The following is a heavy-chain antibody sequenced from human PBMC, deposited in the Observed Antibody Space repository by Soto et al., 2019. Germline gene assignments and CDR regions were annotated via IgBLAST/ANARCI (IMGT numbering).Heavy chain of an antibody. J-gene: IGHJ6*02. CDR2: IYPGDSDT. CDR3: ARHGVVVPAAIEEDYYYYYGMDV. V-gene: IGHV5-51*01. D-gene: IGHD2-2*02. Sequence: RGESLKISCKGSGYSFTSYWIGWVRQMPGKGLEWMGIIYPGDSDTRYSPSFQGQVTISADKSISTAYLQWSSLKASDTAMYYCARHGVVVPAAIEEDYYYYYGMDVWGQGTTVTVSS. CDR1: GYSFTSYW.